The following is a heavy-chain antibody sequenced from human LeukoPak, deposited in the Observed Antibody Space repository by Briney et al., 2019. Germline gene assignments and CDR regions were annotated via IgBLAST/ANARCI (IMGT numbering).Heavy chain of an antibody. CDR3: SRGSVVRFDN. CDR1: GASISSYY. CDR2: IYYTGST. V-gene: IGHV4-59*01. D-gene: IGHD2-15*01. J-gene: IGHJ4*02. Sequence: SETLSLTCSVSGASISSYYWSWIRQPPGKTLEWIGYIYYTGSTNYNPSLKSRVTISADTSKSQFYLNVTSVPAADSAVYFCSRGSVVRFDNWGQGILVTVSS.